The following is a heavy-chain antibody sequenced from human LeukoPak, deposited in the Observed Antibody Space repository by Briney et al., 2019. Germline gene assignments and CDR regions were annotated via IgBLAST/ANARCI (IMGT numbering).Heavy chain of an antibody. V-gene: IGHV3-23*01. CDR2: ISGSGDST. J-gene: IGHJ3*02. Sequence: GGSLRLSCAASGFPFNSYDMSWVRQAPGKGLEWVSAISGSGDSTYYADSVKGRFTISRDNSKNTLYLQMNSLRAEDTAVYYCAKDKWWFGEYDAFDIWGQGTMVTVSS. CDR3: AKDKWWFGEYDAFDI. CDR1: GFPFNSYD. D-gene: IGHD3-10*01.